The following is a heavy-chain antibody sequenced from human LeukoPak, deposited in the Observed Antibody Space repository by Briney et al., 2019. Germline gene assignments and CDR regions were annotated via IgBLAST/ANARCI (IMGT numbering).Heavy chain of an antibody. CDR3: ARVVYYGSRRPPFDP. CDR2: ISVNNGNT. CDR1: GYTFTNYG. Sequence: ASVKVSCKASGYTFTNYGIYWVRQAPGQGFQWMGWISVNNGNTNYARKFRDRFTMTADTATSTAYMELRSLRSDDTAVYYCARVVYYGSRRPPFDPWGQGTLVTVSS. J-gene: IGHJ5*02. V-gene: IGHV1-18*01. D-gene: IGHD3-10*01.